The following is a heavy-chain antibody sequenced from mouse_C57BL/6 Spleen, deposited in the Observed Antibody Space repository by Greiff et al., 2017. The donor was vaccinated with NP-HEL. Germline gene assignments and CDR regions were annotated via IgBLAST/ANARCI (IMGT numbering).Heavy chain of an antibody. CDR2: IDPEDGDT. Sequence: VQLQQSGAELVRPGASVKLSCTASGFNIKDYYMHWVKQRPEQGLEWIGRIDPEDGDTEYAPKFQGKATMTADTSSNTAYLQLSSLTSEDTAVYYCTPYGSSPRYYAMDYWGQGTSVTVSS. D-gene: IGHD1-1*01. J-gene: IGHJ4*01. CDR1: GFNIKDYY. CDR3: TPYGSSPRYYAMDY. V-gene: IGHV14-1*01.